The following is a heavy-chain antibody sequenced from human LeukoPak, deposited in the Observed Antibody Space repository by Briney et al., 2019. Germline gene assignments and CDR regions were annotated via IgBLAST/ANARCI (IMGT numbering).Heavy chain of an antibody. V-gene: IGHV3-21*01. D-gene: IGHD2-8*01. CDR3: ARTPYCTNGICYTRYYFDL. CDR2: IRGSSRSV. Sequence: GGSLRLSCEASGFTLSNYNMNWLRQAPGKGLEWVSSIRGSSRSVYYADSVKGRFSISRDAAKNSLYLQMNSLSAEDTALYYCARTPYCTNGICYTRYYFDLWGQGTLVTVSS. CDR1: GFTLSNYN. J-gene: IGHJ4*02.